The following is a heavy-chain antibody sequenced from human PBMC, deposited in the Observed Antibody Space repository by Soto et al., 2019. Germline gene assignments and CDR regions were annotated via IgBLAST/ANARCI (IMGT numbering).Heavy chain of an antibody. Sequence: PSETLSLTCTVSGGSISSGGYYWSWIRQHPGKGLEWIGYIYYSGSTYYNPSLKSRVTISVDTSKNQFSLKLSSVTAADTAVYYCARVWYDILTGNHPFDYWGQGTLVTVSS. CDR2: IYYSGST. V-gene: IGHV4-31*03. CDR3: ARVWYDILTGNHPFDY. D-gene: IGHD3-9*01. J-gene: IGHJ4*02. CDR1: GGSISSGGYY.